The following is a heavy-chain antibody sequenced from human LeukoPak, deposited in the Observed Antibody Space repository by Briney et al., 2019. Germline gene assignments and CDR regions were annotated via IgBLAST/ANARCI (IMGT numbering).Heavy chain of an antibody. CDR3: ARDPPVTYCSGGSCHPFDY. CDR1: GFTFSSYG. D-gene: IGHD2-15*01. Sequence: GGSLRLSCAASGFTFSSYGMNWVRQAPEKGLEWVSAITGSGGSTFFADSVKGRFTISRDNAENSLYLQMNSLRAEDTAVYYCARDPPVTYCSGGSCHPFDYWGQGTLVTVSS. J-gene: IGHJ4*02. CDR2: ITGSGGST. V-gene: IGHV3-23*01.